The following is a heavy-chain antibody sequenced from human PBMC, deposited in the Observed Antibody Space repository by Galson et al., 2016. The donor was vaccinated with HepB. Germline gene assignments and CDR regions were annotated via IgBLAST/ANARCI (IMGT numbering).Heavy chain of an antibody. J-gene: IGHJ6*02. V-gene: IGHV1-69*06. CDR2: IIPIFDSA. CDR1: GGTFSSYA. D-gene: IGHD3-10*01. Sequence: SVKVSCKASGGTFSSYAVTWVRQAPGQGLEWMGVIIPIFDSAHYAQKFQGRVTITAEKSTSTAYMALKSLKSDDSAVDYCASRFGEVVRYYFYYGMDVWGQGTTVIVSS. CDR3: ASRFGEVVRYYFYYGMDV.